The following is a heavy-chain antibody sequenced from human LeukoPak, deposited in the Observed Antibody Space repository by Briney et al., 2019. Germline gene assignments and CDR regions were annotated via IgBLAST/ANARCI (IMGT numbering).Heavy chain of an antibody. Sequence: GESLKISCEGSGYSFSNYWIGWVRQMPGKGLEWMGIIYPGDYETRYSPSFQGLGTISVDKSISTAYLQWSSLKASDTAMYYCAIPPGYCGNDCSFDHWGQGTLVTVSS. CDR3: AIPPGYCGNDCSFDH. J-gene: IGHJ4*02. CDR2: IYPGDYET. V-gene: IGHV5-51*01. D-gene: IGHD2-21*02. CDR1: GYSFSNYW.